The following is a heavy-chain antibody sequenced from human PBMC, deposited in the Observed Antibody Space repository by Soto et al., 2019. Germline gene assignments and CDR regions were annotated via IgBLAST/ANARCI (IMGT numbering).Heavy chain of an antibody. CDR1: GGSISSGGYY. V-gene: IGHV4-31*03. CDR3: ASSPQSRVTTFDH. J-gene: IGHJ5*02. CDR2: IYYSGST. D-gene: IGHD4-4*01. Sequence: PSETLSLTCTVSGGSISSGGYYWSWIRQHPGKGLEWIGYIYYSGSTYYNPSLKSRVTISVDTSKNQFSLKLSSVTAADTAVYYCASSPQSRVTTFDHGGQETLVTVPS.